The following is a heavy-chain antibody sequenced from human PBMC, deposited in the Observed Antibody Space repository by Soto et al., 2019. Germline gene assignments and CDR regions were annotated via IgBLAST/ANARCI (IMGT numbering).Heavy chain of an antibody. CDR3: ARGGWRQIDY. J-gene: IGHJ4*02. CDR2: IYYSGST. CDR1: GGSIGSYY. D-gene: IGHD3-3*01. V-gene: IGHV4-59*08. Sequence: QVQLQESGPGLVKPSETLSLTCSVSGGSIGSYYWSWIRQPPGKGLEWIGSIYYSGSTNYTPSLKSRVTISVDTSKNQFALKLSSVTAAATAVYYCARGGWRQIDYWGQGTLVTVSP.